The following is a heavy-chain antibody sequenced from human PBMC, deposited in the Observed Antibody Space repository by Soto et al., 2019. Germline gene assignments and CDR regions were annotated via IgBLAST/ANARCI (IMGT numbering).Heavy chain of an antibody. CDR2: IVVGSGNT. J-gene: IGHJ6*02. CDR3: AQVVESWYSGRDV. V-gene: IGHV1-58*01. D-gene: IGHD2-15*01. CDR1: GFTFTSSA. Sequence: SVRVSCKASGFTFTSSAVQWVRQARGQRLEWIGWIVVGSGNTNYAQKFQERVTITRDMSTSTAYMELSSLRSEDTAVYYCAQVVESWYSGRDVWGQGTTVTVSS.